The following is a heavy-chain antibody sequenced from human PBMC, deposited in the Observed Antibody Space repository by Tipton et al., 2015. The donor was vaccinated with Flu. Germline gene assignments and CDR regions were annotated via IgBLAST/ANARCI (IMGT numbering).Heavy chain of an antibody. Sequence: GLVKPSQILSLTCAISGDSVSSNSAAWNWIRQSPSRGLEWLGWTYYRSKWYNDYAVSVKSRITINPDKSKNQFSLQLNSVTPEDTAVYYCARSFYDYVWGSYRGNWFDPWGQGTLVTVSS. CDR3: ARSFYDYVWGSYRGNWFDP. V-gene: IGHV6-1*01. CDR2: TYYRSKWYN. D-gene: IGHD3-16*02. CDR1: GDSVSSNSAA. J-gene: IGHJ5*02.